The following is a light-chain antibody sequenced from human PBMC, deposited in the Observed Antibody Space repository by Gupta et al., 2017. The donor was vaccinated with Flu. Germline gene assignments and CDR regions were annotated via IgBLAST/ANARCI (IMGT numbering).Light chain of an antibody. Sequence: EIVLTQSPGTLSLSPGERATLSSRASQGISSNYLAWYQHKPGQPPRLLIYGASSRATDIPDRFSGSGSGTDFTLTINRLEPEDFAVYYCQKYGSSGYTFGQGSKLQMK. CDR3: QKYGSSGYT. J-gene: IGKJ2*01. V-gene: IGKV3-20*01. CDR2: GAS. CDR1: QGISSNY.